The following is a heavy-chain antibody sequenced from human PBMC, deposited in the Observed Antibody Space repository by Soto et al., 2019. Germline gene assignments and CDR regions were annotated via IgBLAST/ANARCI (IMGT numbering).Heavy chain of an antibody. CDR3: ARDAEYSSSQGSGMDV. CDR2: INPSGGST. V-gene: IGHV1-46*01. J-gene: IGHJ6*02. CDR1: GYTFTSYY. D-gene: IGHD6-6*01. Sequence: ASVKVSCKASGYTFTSYYMHWVRQAPGQGLEWMGIINPSGGSTSYAQKFQGRVTVTRDTSTSTVYMELSSLRSEDTAVYYCARDAEYSSSQGSGMDVWGQGTTVTVSS.